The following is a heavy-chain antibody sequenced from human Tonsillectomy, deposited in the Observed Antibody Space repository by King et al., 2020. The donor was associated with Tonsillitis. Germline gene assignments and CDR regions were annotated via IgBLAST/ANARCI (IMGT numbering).Heavy chain of an antibody. CDR3: ARLDYDILTGYPRTFDY. CDR2: IYTSEST. D-gene: IGHD3-9*01. CDR1: GGSISSGSYY. V-gene: IGHV4-61*02. J-gene: IGHJ4*02. Sequence: QLKESGPGLVKPSQTLSLTCTVSGGSISSGSYYWSWIRQPAGKGLEWIGRIYTSESTNSSPSLKSRVTMSVDTSKNQFSLKLSSVTAADTAVYYCARLDYDILTGYPRTFDYWGQGTLVTVSS.